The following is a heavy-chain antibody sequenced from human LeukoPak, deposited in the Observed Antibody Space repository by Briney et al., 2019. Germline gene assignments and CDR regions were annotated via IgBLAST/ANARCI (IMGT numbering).Heavy chain of an antibody. CDR2: ISSRGSTI. V-gene: IGHV3-11*04. D-gene: IGHD1-14*01. CDR1: GFTFSDYY. CDR3: ARGTLNIPGEHGAFDY. J-gene: IGHJ4*02. Sequence: PGGSLRLSCAASGFTFSDYYMSWIRQAPGKGLEWISYISSRGSTIYYADSVKGRFTISRDNAKNSLYLQMSSLRADDTAVYYCARGTLNIPGEHGAFDYWGQGTLVTVSS.